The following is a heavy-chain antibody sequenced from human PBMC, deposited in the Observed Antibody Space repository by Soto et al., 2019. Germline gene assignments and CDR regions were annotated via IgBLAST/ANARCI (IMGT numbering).Heavy chain of an antibody. CDR1: GYIFKNYA. CDR3: ARHLYDYVWGSYRH. V-gene: IGHV1-69*13. Sequence: GASVKVSCKSSGYIFKNYAVTWLRQAPGQGLEWMGGIIPVFGTPDYSQKFRGRVTITADESTSTVCMELRSLTSEDTAVYYCARHLYDYVWGSYRHWGQGTLVTVSS. CDR2: IIPVFGTP. J-gene: IGHJ4*02. D-gene: IGHD3-16*02.